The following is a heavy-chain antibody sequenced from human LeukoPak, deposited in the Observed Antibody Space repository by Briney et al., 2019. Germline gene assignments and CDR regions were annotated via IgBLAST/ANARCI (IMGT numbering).Heavy chain of an antibody. V-gene: IGHV3-33*01. J-gene: IGHJ4*02. CDR2: IWFDGSNT. CDR3: VGFDY. Sequence: PGRSLRLSCAASGFIFSSYAMHWVRQAPGKGPEWVAIIWFDGSNTYYAESVEGRFTISRDNSKNTLYLQMNSLRAEDTAVYYCVGFDYWGQGTLVTVSS. CDR1: GFIFSSYA.